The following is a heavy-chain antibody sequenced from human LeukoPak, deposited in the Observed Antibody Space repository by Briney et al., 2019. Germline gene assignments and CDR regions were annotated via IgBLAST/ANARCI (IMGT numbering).Heavy chain of an antibody. V-gene: IGHV4-61*01. J-gene: IGHJ4*02. CDR2: IYYSGST. D-gene: IGHD3-10*01. CDR3: ARVYRYGSGSYYNADFDY. CDR1: GGSVSSGSYY. Sequence: PSETLSLTCTVSGGSVSSGSYYWSWIRQPPGKGLEWIGHIYYSGSTNYNPSLKSRVTISVDTSRNQFSLKLSSVTAADTAVYYCARVYRYGSGSYYNADFDYWGQGTLVTVSS.